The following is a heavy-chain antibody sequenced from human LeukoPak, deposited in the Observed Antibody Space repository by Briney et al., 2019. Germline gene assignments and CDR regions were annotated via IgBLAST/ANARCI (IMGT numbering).Heavy chain of an antibody. D-gene: IGHD3-3*01. CDR1: GYTFTGYY. V-gene: IGHV1-2*02. CDR3: APFWSGYYNY. Sequence: ASVKVSCKASGYTFTGYYMHWVRQAPGQGLEWMGWINPNSGGTIYAQKFQGRVTMTEDTSTDTAYMELSSLRSEDTAVYYCAPFWSGYYNYWGQGTLVTVSS. J-gene: IGHJ4*02. CDR2: INPNSGGT.